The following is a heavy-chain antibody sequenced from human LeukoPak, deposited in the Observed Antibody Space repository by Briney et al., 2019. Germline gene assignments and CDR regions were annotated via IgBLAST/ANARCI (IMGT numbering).Heavy chain of an antibody. CDR2: TYYRSKWYN. J-gene: IGHJ4*02. Sequence: SQTLSLTCAISGDSVSSNSAAWNWIRQSPSRGLEWLGRTYYRSKWYNDYAVSVKSRITISPDTSKNQFSLQLNSVTPEDTAVYYCARAFLYYDFWSGYDYWGQGTLVTVSS. D-gene: IGHD3-3*01. CDR3: ARAFLYYDFWSGYDY. CDR1: GDSVSSNSAA. V-gene: IGHV6-1*01.